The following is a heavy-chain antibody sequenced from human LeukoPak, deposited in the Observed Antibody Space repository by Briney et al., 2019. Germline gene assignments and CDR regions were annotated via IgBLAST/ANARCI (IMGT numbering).Heavy chain of an antibody. D-gene: IGHD3-22*01. J-gene: IGHJ4*02. CDR1: GFTFSDYY. CDR3: AREYHDSIWELDYFDY. V-gene: IGHV3-11*04. CDR2: ISSSGSTI. Sequence: GGSLRLSCAASGFTFSDYYMSWIRQAPGKGLEWVSYISSSGSTIYYADSVKGRFTISRDNAKNSLYLQMNSLRAEDTAVYYCAREYHDSIWELDYFDYWGQGTLVTVSS.